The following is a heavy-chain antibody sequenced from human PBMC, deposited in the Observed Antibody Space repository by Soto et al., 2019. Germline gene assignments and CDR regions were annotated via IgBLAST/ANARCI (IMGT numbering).Heavy chain of an antibody. J-gene: IGHJ6*02. CDR1: GFTFSSYA. CDR3: AKEGRRITIFGVVGRYYYGMDV. Sequence: GGSLRLSCAASGFTFSSYAMSWVRQAPGKGLEWVSAISGSGGSTYYADSVKGRFTISRDNSKNTLYLQMNSLRAEDTAVYYCAKEGRRITIFGVVGRYYYGMDVWGQGTMVTVSS. D-gene: IGHD3-3*01. V-gene: IGHV3-23*01. CDR2: ISGSGGST.